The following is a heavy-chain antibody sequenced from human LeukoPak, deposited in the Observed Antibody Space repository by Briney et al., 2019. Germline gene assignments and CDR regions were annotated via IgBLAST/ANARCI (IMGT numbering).Heavy chain of an antibody. J-gene: IGHJ3*02. D-gene: IGHD3-10*01. CDR3: ARKLWSDAFDI. V-gene: IGHV3-7*01. CDR1: GFTFSNYW. CDR2: IKQDGSEK. Sequence: GGSLRLSCAASGFTFSNYWMSWVRQAPGKGLEWVANIKQDGSEKSYVDSVKGRFTISRDNAKNSLYLQMNSLRAEDTAVYYCARKLWSDAFDIWGQGTMVTVSS.